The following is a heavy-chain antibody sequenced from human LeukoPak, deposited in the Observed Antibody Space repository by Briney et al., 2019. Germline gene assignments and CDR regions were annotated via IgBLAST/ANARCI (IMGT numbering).Heavy chain of an antibody. J-gene: IGHJ5*02. Sequence: SETLSLTCTVSGYSISSGYYWGWIRQPPGKGLEWIGEINHRGTTHYNPSLKSRVTISVDTSKNQFSLKLRSVTAADTAVYYCARKEGGQLVNTRRWFDPWGQGTLVTVSS. V-gene: IGHV4-38-2*02. CDR2: INHRGTT. CDR1: GYSISSGYY. D-gene: IGHD6-13*01. CDR3: ARKEGGQLVNTRRWFDP.